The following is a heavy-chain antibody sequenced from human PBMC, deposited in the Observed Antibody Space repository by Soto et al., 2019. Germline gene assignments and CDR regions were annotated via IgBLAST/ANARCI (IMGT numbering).Heavy chain of an antibody. CDR3: ARDLETTFYYYYGMDV. Sequence: EVQLVESGGGLVKPGGSLRLSCAASGFTFSSYSMNWVRQAPGKGLEWVSSISSSSSYIYYADSVKGRFTISRDNAKNSLYLQMNSLRAEDTALYYCARDLETTFYYYYGMDVWGQGPTVTVSS. J-gene: IGHJ6*02. V-gene: IGHV3-21*01. CDR1: GFTFSSYS. D-gene: IGHD1-1*01. CDR2: ISSSSSYI.